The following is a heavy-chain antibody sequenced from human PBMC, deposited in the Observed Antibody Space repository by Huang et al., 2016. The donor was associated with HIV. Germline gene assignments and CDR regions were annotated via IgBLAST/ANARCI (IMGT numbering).Heavy chain of an antibody. CDR2: INTSGRP. D-gene: IGHD3-9*01. CDR3: ARVEINTLTGYFSSFDN. V-gene: IGHV4-34*01. Sequence: QVHLQQWGAGLLKPSEALSLTCAVYGGSFRNSFWSWIRKPPGTGLEWIGEINTSGRPIYIPSLNSRVTISVDTSKNQFSLKLSSVTAADTAVYYCARVEINTLTGYFSSFDNWGQGTLVTVSS. J-gene: IGHJ4*02. CDR1: GGSFRNSF.